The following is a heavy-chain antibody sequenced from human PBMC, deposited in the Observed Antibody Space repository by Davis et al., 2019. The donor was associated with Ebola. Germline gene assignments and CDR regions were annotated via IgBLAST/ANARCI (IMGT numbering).Heavy chain of an antibody. CDR3: ASQWYSSGWWNYYYGMDV. CDR1: GFTFDDYA. D-gene: IGHD6-19*01. Sequence: PGGSLRLSCAASGFTFDDYAMHWVRQAPGKGLEWVSGISWNSGSIGYADSVKGRFTISRDNAKNSLYLQMNSLRAEDTAVYYCASQWYSSGWWNYYYGMDVWGQGTTVTVSS. J-gene: IGHJ6*02. CDR2: ISWNSGSI. V-gene: IGHV3-9*01.